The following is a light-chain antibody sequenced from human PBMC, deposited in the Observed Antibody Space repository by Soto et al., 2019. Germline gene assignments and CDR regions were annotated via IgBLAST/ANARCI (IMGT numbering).Light chain of an antibody. V-gene: IGKV1-9*01. CDR2: AAS. CDR3: QEPPGQPIT. Sequence: THCPSSRSASVVGVVTITCRASQGSDTSLAWYQQKPGKAPKLMIYAASNFQSGVPSRFSGSGSGTHFTLIISRLQPADFATYSCQEPPGQPITLAQGTRLEIK. J-gene: IGKJ5*01. CDR1: QGSDTS.